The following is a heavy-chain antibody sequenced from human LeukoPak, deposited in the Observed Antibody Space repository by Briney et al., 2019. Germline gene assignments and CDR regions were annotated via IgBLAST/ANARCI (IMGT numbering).Heavy chain of an antibody. CDR3: ARGGSYYYFDY. V-gene: IGHV4-4*02. CDR1: GGSISSSNW. Sequence: PSGTLSLTCAVPGGSISSSNWWSWVRQPPGKGLEWFGQIYHSGSTNYNPSLKSRVTISVDKSQNQFSLKLRSVTAADTAVYYCARGGSYYYFDYWGQGTLVTVSS. D-gene: IGHD1-26*01. CDR2: IYHSGST. J-gene: IGHJ4*02.